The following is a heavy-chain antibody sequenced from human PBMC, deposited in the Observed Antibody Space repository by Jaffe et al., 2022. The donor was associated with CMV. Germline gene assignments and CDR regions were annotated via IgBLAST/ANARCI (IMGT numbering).Heavy chain of an antibody. D-gene: IGHD1-7*01. CDR1: GYTFIAYS. CDR3: ARESEGLELSASFWFDP. J-gene: IGHJ5*02. V-gene: IGHV1-2*02. CDR2: INPDNGGA. Sequence: QVQLVQSGAEVKKPGASVKVSCKASGYTFIAYSMHWVRQAPGQGLEWMGWINPDNGGADYAQKFQGRVTMTRDTSTSTAYMELSRLTSDDTAVYYCARESEGLELSASFWFDPWGQGTLVTVSS.